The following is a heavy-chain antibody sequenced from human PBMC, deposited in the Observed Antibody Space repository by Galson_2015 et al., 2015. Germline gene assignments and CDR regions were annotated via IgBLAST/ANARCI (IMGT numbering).Heavy chain of an antibody. CDR1: GFTFSSNS. CDR2: ISSSSTYI. Sequence: SLRLSCAASGFTFSSNSMNWVRQAPGKGLEWVSSISSSSTYIYYADSVKGRFPISRDNAKNSLYLQMNSLRVEDTAVYYCARDPVDGSGHFDYWGQGTLVTVSS. J-gene: IGHJ4*02. CDR3: ARDPVDGSGHFDY. V-gene: IGHV3-21*01. D-gene: IGHD6-19*01.